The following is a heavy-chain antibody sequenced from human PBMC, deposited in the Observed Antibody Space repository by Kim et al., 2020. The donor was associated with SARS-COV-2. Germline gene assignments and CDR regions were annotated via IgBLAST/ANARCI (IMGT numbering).Heavy chain of an antibody. V-gene: IGHV3-74*01. D-gene: IGHD3-10*01. CDR3: ARVGLYYAFDY. CDR2: INADGSGI. CDR1: GFTFSTYA. J-gene: IGHJ4*02. Sequence: GGSLRLSCAASGFTFSTYAMHWVRQAPGKGLVWVSRINADGSGIIYADSVKGRFTISRDNAKNTLYLQMSSLRAEDTAVYYCARVGLYYAFDYWGQGTLV.